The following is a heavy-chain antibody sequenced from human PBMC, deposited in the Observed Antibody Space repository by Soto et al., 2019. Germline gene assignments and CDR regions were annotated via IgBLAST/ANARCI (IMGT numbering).Heavy chain of an antibody. CDR3: ARYEGYYFDY. Sequence: SETLSLTCTVSGGSISSSSYFWGWVRQHPGQGLERIGYIYHSTYYKPSLKSRATMSVDTSKNQFSLKLSSVTAADSAVYYCARYEGYYFDYCGQGTLVTVSS. CDR1: GGSISSSSYF. D-gene: IGHD3-16*01. V-gene: IGHV4-31*03. J-gene: IGHJ4*02. CDR2: IYHST.